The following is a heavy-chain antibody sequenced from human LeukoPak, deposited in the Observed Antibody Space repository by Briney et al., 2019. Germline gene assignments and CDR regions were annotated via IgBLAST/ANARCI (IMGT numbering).Heavy chain of an antibody. J-gene: IGHJ4*02. CDR1: GFIFSDYS. CDR3: ARDNNWGFDY. CDR2: IRGSASGLGSGM. Sequence: GGSLRLSCAASGFIFSDYSMNWVRQAPGKGLEWVSNIRGSASGLGSGMYYADSVKGRFTISRDDAKNALYLQMSSLRAEDTAFYYCARDNNWGFDYWGQGALVTVSS. V-gene: IGHV3-48*04. D-gene: IGHD7-27*01.